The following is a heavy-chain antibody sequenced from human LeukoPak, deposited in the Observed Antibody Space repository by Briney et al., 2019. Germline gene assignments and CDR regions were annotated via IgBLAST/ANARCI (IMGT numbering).Heavy chain of an antibody. CDR1: GGTLSSYA. D-gene: IGHD2-15*01. Sequence: SVKVSCKASGGTLSSYAISWVRQAPGQGLEWMGGIIPIFGTANYAQKFQGRVTITTDESTSTAYMELSSLRSEDTAVYYCARNGYCSGGSCYAPLYYYMDVWGKGTTVTVSS. J-gene: IGHJ6*03. CDR3: ARNGYCSGGSCYAPLYYYMDV. V-gene: IGHV1-69*05. CDR2: IIPIFGTA.